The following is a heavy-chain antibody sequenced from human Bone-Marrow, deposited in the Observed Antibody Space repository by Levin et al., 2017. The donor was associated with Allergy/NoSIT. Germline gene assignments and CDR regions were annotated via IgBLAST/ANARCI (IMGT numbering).Heavy chain of an antibody. Sequence: SLKISCAASGFTFDDYAMHWVRQAPGKGLEWVSGISWNSGSIGYADSVKGRFTISRDNAKNSLYLQMNSLRAEDTALYYCAKGLTEWLYPGLFDYWGQGTLVTVSS. J-gene: IGHJ4*02. D-gene: IGHD3-3*01. CDR1: GFTFDDYA. CDR3: AKGLTEWLYPGLFDY. V-gene: IGHV3-9*01. CDR2: ISWNSGSI.